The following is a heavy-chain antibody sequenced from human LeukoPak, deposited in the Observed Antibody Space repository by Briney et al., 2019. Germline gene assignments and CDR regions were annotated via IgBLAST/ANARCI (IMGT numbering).Heavy chain of an antibody. CDR1: GFTFSSYS. J-gene: IGHJ3*02. V-gene: IGHV3-30*18. Sequence: HPGGSLRLSCAASGFTFSSYSMNWVRQAPGKGLEWVAVISYDGTTKYYADSVKGRFTISRDNSKKTLYLQMNSLRAEDTAVFYCAKDLAIYDLLTGYYLDAFDMWGQGTLVTVSS. CDR2: ISYDGTTK. D-gene: IGHD3-9*01. CDR3: AKDLAIYDLLTGYYLDAFDM.